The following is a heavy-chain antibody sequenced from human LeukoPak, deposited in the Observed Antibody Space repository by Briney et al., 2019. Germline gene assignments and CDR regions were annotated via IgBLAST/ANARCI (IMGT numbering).Heavy chain of an antibody. CDR2: IYYSGST. J-gene: IGHJ6*02. V-gene: IGHV4-59*01. CDR1: GGSISSYY. D-gene: IGHD3-10*01. CDR3: ARGFRGNYGMDV. Sequence: SETLSLTCTVSGGSISSYYWSWIRQPPGKGLEWIGYIYYSGSTNYNPSLKSRVTISVDTSKNQFSLKLSSVTAADTAVYYCARGFRGNYGMDVWGQGTTVTVSS.